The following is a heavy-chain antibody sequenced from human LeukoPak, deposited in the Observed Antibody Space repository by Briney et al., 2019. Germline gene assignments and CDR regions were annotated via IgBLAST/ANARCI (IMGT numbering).Heavy chain of an antibody. CDR3: AKDIDFWSGFDY. D-gene: IGHD3-3*01. Sequence: PGGSLRLSCAASGFTFDAFAMHWVRQAPGKGLEWVSGISWNSGSIGYADSVKGRFTISRDNAKNSLYLQMNSLRAEDTALYYCAKDIDFWSGFDYWGQGTLVTVSS. V-gene: IGHV3-9*01. CDR1: GFTFDAFA. J-gene: IGHJ4*02. CDR2: ISWNSGSI.